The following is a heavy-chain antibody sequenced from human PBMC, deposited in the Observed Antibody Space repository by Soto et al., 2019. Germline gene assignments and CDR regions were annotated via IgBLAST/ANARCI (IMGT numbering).Heavy chain of an antibody. CDR3: ARRHSTVSPRGWFDP. D-gene: IGHD5-18*01. CDR2: ISTYNGDT. J-gene: IGHJ5*02. V-gene: IGHV1-18*04. Sequence: QVQLVQSGAEVKKPGASVQVSCKASGYSFTRYGINWVRQAPGQGLEWMGWISTYNGDTKYAQKLQGRVTMTTDTSTTTPHMDLRSLTSYDTAVYFLARRHSTVSPRGWFDPWGQGTLVTVSS. CDR1: GYSFTRYG.